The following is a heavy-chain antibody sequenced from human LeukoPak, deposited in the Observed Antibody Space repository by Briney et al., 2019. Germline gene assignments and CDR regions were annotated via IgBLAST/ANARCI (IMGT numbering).Heavy chain of an antibody. J-gene: IGHJ6*02. CDR2: ISTHSGNT. Sequence: ASVKVSCKASGYPFTRFAINWARQAPGQGLEWMGWISTHSGNTKYAETLQGRLTMTTDTSTQTAYMELRGLRSDDTAVYYCARNLGEENNLYYGLDVWGQGTTVAVTS. D-gene: IGHD1/OR15-1a*01. V-gene: IGHV1-18*01. CDR3: ARNLGEENNLYYGLDV. CDR1: GYPFTRFA.